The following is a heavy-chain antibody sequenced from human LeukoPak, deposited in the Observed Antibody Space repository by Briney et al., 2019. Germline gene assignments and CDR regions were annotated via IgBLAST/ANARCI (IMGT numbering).Heavy chain of an antibody. CDR2: INPSGGST. CDR1: GYTFTSYY. CDR3: ARDTSYGYRSSSEFDY. D-gene: IGHD6-6*01. J-gene: IGHJ4*02. V-gene: IGHV1-46*01. Sequence: ASVKVSCKASGYTFTSYYMHWVRQAPGQGLEWMGIINPSGGSTSYAQEFQGRVTMTRDTSTSTVYMELSSLRSEDTAVYYCARDTSYGYRSSSEFDYWGQGTLVTVSS.